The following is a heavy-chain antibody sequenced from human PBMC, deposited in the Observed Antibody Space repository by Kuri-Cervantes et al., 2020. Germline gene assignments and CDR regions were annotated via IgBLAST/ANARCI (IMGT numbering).Heavy chain of an antibody. CDR1: GFTFSSYW. CDR2: IKQDGSEK. CDR3: ARVNTYYDILTGFWYWYFDL. V-gene: IGHV3-7*03. J-gene: IGHJ2*01. D-gene: IGHD3-9*01. Sequence: GESLKISCAASGFTFSSYWMSWVRQAPGKGLEWVANIKQDGSEKYYVDSVKGRFTISRDNAKNSLYLQMNSLRAEDTALYHCARVNTYYDILTGFWYWYFDLWGRGTLVTVSS.